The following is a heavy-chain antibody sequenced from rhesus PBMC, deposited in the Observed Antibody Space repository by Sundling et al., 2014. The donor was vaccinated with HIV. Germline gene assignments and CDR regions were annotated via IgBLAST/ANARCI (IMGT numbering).Heavy chain of an antibody. V-gene: IGHV4-173*01. J-gene: IGHJ4*01. CDR2: ISGSAGSA. CDR3: AREGTTITILAVDTFFDY. CDR1: GDSISRNF. Sequence: QVQLQESGPGLVKPSETLSLTCAVSGDSISRNFWTWIRQSPGKGLEWIGRISGSAGSADYNPSLKSRVTISTDTSKNQFSLKLSSVTAADTAVYYCAREGTTITILAVDTFFDYWGQGILVTVSS. D-gene: IGHD3-40*01.